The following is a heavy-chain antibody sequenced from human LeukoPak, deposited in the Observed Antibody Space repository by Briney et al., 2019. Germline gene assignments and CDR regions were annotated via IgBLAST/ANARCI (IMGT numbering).Heavy chain of an antibody. CDR2: IKPKTDGETT. Sequence: GGSLRLSCVASGFTFSDYPMNWVRQAPGKGLEWVGRIKPKTDGETTEYAAPVKDRFSISRDDSKSMMYLQMNSLKTEDTAVYYCITPLPYSAQGGQGTLVTVSS. V-gene: IGHV3-15*07. D-gene: IGHD2-21*01. CDR1: GFTFSDYP. CDR3: ITPLPYSAQ. J-gene: IGHJ4*02.